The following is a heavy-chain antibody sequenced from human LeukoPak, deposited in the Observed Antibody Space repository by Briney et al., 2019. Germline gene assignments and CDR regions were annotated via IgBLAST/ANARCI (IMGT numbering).Heavy chain of an antibody. CDR2: ISDTGRTT. D-gene: IGHD2-21*02. CDR1: GFSFNTYA. CDR3: AKDHDNTDYYYYFYS. V-gene: IGHV3-23*01. J-gene: IGHJ4*02. Sequence: GGSLRLSCAASGFSFNTYAMNWVRQAPGKGLEWVSGISDTGRTTYYTDSVKGRFTISRDNSKNTLHLQMNSLRAEDTALYFCAKDHDNTDYYYYFYSWGQGTLVTVSS.